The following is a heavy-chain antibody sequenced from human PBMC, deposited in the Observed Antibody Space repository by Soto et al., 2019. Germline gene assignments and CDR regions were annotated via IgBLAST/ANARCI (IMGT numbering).Heavy chain of an antibody. CDR3: ARGVSGVVVVAATWVDV. V-gene: IGHV4-34*01. J-gene: IGHJ6*04. CDR2: INHSGST. CDR1: GGSFSGYY. D-gene: IGHD2-15*01. Sequence: SETLSLTCAVYGGSFSGYYWSWIRQPPGKGLEWIGEINHSGSTNYNPSLKSRGTISVDTSKNQFSLKLSSVTAADTAVYYCARGVSGVVVVAATWVDVWGKGTTVTVSS.